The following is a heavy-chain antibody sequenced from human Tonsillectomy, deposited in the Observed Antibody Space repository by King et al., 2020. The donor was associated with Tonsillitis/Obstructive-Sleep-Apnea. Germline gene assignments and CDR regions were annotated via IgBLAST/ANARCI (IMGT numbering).Heavy chain of an antibody. J-gene: IGHJ3*02. CDR3: ARYCSSTRCYHLDAFDI. V-gene: IGHV5-10-1*01. D-gene: IGHD2-2*01. CDR2: IDPSDSYT. CDR1: GYTFTSYW. Sequence: QLVQSGAEVKKPGESLRISCKGSGYTFTSYWITWVRQMPGKGLEWMGRIDPSDSYTNYSPSFQVHVTISADKSIRTAYVQGSSLKASDTAMYYCARYCSSTRCYHLDAFDIWGQGTMVTVSS.